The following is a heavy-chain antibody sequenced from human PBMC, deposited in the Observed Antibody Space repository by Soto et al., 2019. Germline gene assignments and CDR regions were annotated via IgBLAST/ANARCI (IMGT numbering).Heavy chain of an antibody. J-gene: IGHJ6*02. V-gene: IGHV4-39*01. CDR3: ARHEVGERLLYYYYGMDV. Sequence: QLQLQESGPGLVKPSETLSLTCTVSGGSISSSSYYWGWIRQPPGKGLEWIGSIYYSGSTYYNPSLKSRVTLSVDTSKNQFSLKLSSVTAADTAVYYCARHEVGERLLYYYYGMDVWGQGTTVTVSS. CDR2: IYYSGST. D-gene: IGHD2-15*01. CDR1: GGSISSSSYY.